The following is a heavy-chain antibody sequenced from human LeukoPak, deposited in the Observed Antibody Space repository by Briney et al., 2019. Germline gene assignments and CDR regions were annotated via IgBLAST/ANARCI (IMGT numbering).Heavy chain of an antibody. CDR3: ARNSGWYGVS. J-gene: IGHJ4*02. D-gene: IGHD6-19*01. CDR2: VDYSGGDT. CDR1: GFPLRSYE. Sequence: GSLRLSFTVSGFPLRSYEMSWIRPAPGKGLEWVSSVDYSGGDTHYADSVMGRFTISRDNSKNTLYLQLNSLSADDTAVYYCARNSGWYGVSWGQGTLVTVSS. V-gene: IGHV3-23*01.